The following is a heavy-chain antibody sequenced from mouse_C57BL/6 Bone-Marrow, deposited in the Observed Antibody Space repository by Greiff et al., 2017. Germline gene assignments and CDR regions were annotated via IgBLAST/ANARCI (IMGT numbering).Heavy chain of an antibody. J-gene: IGHJ1*03. CDR3: AREDYYGSSYGYFDV. CDR1: GYTFTDHT. D-gene: IGHD1-1*01. V-gene: IGHV1-78*01. Sequence: LQESDAELVKPGASVKISCKVSGYTFTDHTIHWMKQRPEQGLEWIGYIYPRDGSTKYNEKFKGKATLTADKSSSTAYMQLNSLTSEDSAVYFCAREDYYGSSYGYFDVWGTGTTVTVSS. CDR2: IYPRDGST.